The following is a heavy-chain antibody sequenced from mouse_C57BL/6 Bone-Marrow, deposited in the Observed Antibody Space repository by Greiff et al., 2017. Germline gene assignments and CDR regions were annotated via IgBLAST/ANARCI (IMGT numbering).Heavy chain of an antibody. CDR1: GYAFSSSW. V-gene: IGHV1-82*01. CDR3: ARRRGNCNSYFDV. Sequence: VQLQQSGPELVKPGASVKISCKASGYAFSSSWMNWVKQRPGKGLEWIGRIYPGDGDTNYNGKFKGKATLTADKSSSTAYMQLSSLTSEDAAVYFCARRRGNCNSYFDVWGTGTTVTVSS. CDR2: IYPGDGDT. J-gene: IGHJ1*03.